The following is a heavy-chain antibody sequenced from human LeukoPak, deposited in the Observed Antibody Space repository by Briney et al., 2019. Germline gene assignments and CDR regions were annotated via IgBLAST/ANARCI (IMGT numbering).Heavy chain of an antibody. Sequence: PSETLSLTCTVSGGSISSSSYYWGWIRQPPGKGLEWIGSIYYSGSTYYNPSLKSRVTISVDTSKNQFSLKLSSVTAADTAVYYCARHVGYYYDSHTTIDYWGQGTLVTVSS. D-gene: IGHD3-22*01. V-gene: IGHV4-39*01. CDR3: ARHVGYYYDSHTTIDY. J-gene: IGHJ4*02. CDR1: GGSISSSSYY. CDR2: IYYSGST.